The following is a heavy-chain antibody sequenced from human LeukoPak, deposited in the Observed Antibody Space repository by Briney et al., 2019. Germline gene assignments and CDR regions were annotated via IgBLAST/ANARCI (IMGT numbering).Heavy chain of an antibody. V-gene: IGHV3-74*01. J-gene: IGHJ4*02. CDR1: GFTFSSYW. CDR3: ARDFLSYPDY. CDR2: INTDGSST. D-gene: IGHD3-16*02. Sequence: GGSLRLSCAASGFTFSSYWMHWVRHAPGKGLVWVSRINTDGSSTSYADSVEGRFTISRDNTKNTLYLQMNSLRAEDTTVYYCARDFLSYPDYWGQGTLVTVSS.